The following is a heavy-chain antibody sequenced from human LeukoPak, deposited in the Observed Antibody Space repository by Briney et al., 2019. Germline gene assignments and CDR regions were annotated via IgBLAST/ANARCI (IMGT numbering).Heavy chain of an antibody. D-gene: IGHD5-12*01. CDR3: AREGGYDPFEY. Sequence: GGSLRLSCAASGFTFSTYSLNWVRQAPGKGLEWVSYISSSSSTTEYADSVKGRFTISRDNAKNSLSLQMNSLRAEDTAVYYCAREGGYDPFEYWGQGTLVTVSS. J-gene: IGHJ4*02. CDR1: GFTFSTYS. CDR2: ISSSSSTT. V-gene: IGHV3-48*01.